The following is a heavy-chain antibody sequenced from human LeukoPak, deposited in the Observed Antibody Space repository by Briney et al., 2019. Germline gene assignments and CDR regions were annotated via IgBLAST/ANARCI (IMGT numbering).Heavy chain of an antibody. J-gene: IGHJ4*02. CDR2: ISSSSSYI. V-gene: IGHV3-21*01. D-gene: IGHD3-10*01. Sequence: PGGSLRLSCAASGFTFSSYSMNWVRQAPGKGLEWVSSISSSSSYIYYADSVKGRFTISRDNAKNSLYLQMNSLRAEDTAVYYCARDYELPVRGVSGFDYWGQGTLVTVSS. CDR1: GFTFSSYS. CDR3: ARDYELPVRGVSGFDY.